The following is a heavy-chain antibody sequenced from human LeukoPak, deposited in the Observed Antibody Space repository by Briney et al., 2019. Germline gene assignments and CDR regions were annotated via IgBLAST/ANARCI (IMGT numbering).Heavy chain of an antibody. Sequence: GGSLRLSCAASGFTFSSYAMHWVRQAPGRGLEWVSIISYDGSDEKFADSVKGRFTISRDNSKNMVFLQMNSLRAEDTAVYYCARDQGATLVRGVTPYLDYWGQGTLVSVSS. CDR3: ARDQGATLVRGVTPYLDY. V-gene: IGHV3-30*04. J-gene: IGHJ4*02. CDR2: ISYDGSDE. D-gene: IGHD3-10*01. CDR1: GFTFSSYA.